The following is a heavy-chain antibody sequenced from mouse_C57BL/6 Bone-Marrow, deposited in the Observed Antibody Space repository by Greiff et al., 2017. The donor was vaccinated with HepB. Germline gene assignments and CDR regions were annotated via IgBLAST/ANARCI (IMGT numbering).Heavy chain of an antibody. V-gene: IGHV1-81*01. J-gene: IGHJ3*01. D-gene: IGHD2-2*01. CDR1: GYTFTSYG. CDR3: ARTGRLRRDPAWFAY. Sequence: VKLMESGAELARPGASVKLSCKASGYTFTSYGISWVKQRTGQGLEWIGEIYPRSGNTYYNEKFKGKATLTADKSSSTAYMELRSLTSEDSAVYFCARTGRLRRDPAWFAYWGQGTLVTVSA. CDR2: IYPRSGNT.